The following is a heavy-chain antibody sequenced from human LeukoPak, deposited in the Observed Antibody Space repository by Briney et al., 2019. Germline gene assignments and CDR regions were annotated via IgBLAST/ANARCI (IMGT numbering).Heavy chain of an antibody. CDR2: INHSGST. CDR1: GGSFSGYC. V-gene: IGHV4-34*01. D-gene: IGHD4-17*01. CDR3: ARSDYGDYLDAIDY. Sequence: SETLSLTRAVYGGSFSGYCWSWIRQPPGKGLEWIGEINHSGSTNYNPSLKSRVTISVDTSKNQFSLELSSVTAADTAVYYCARSDYGDYLDAIDYWGQGTLVTVSS. J-gene: IGHJ4*02.